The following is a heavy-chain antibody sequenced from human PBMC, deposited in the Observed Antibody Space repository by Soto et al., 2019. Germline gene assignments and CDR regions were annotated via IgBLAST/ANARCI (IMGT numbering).Heavy chain of an antibody. D-gene: IGHD2-21*02. CDR3: ASAMVVTQNGFDP. J-gene: IGHJ5*02. CDR2: IYYSGST. V-gene: IGHV4-30-4*01. Sequence: QVQLQESGPGLVKPSQTLSLTCTVSGGSISSGDYYWSWIRQPPGKGLEWIGYIYYSGSTYYNPPLKSRVTISVDTSKNQFSLKLSSVTAADTAVYYCASAMVVTQNGFDPWGQGTLVTVSS. CDR1: GGSISSGDYY.